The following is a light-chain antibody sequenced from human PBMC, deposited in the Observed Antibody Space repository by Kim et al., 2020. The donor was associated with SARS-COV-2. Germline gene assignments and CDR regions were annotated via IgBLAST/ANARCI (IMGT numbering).Light chain of an antibody. Sequence: SYELTQPPTVSVSPGQTATITCSGDKLGDKYVFWYQQKSGQSPVLVIYEDTKWPSGIPERFSGSNSGNSATLTISGTQAMDEADYYCQAWDSNTAVFGGGTQLTVL. V-gene: IGLV3-1*01. J-gene: IGLJ3*02. CDR1: KLGDKY. CDR2: EDT. CDR3: QAWDSNTAV.